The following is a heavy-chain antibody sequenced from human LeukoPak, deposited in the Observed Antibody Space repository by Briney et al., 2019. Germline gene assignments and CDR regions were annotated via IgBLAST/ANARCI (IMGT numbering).Heavy chain of an antibody. J-gene: IGHJ6*03. CDR1: GYSFTSYW. Sequence: GESLKISCKGSGYSFTSYWIGWVRQMPGKGLEWMGIIYPGDSDTRYSPSFQGQVTISADKSISTASLQWSSLKASDTAMYYCARLYYGSGSYSWYYHYYMDVWGKGTTVTVSS. V-gene: IGHV5-51*01. CDR3: ARLYYGSGSYSWYYHYYMDV. CDR2: IYPGDSDT. D-gene: IGHD3-10*01.